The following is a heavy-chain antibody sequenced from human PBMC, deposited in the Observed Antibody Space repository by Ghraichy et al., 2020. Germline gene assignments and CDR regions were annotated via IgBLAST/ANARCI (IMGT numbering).Heavy chain of an antibody. V-gene: IGHV3-30*04. J-gene: IGHJ6*02. CDR2: ISYDGSNK. Sequence: LNISCAASGFTFSSYAMHWVRQAPGKGLEWVAVISYDGSNKYYADSVKGRFTISRDNSKNTLYLQMNSLRAEDTAVYYCASGRLRYFDWLGNGMDVWGQGTTVTVSS. CDR1: GFTFSSYA. CDR3: ASGRLRYFDWLGNGMDV. D-gene: IGHD3-9*01.